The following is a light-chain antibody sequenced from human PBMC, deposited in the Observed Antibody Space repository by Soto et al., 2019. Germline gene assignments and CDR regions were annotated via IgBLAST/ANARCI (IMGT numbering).Light chain of an antibody. CDR1: SSNIGAGYD. J-gene: IGLJ3*02. CDR3: QSYDSILSAL. CDR2: GNS. V-gene: IGLV1-40*01. Sequence: QSVLTQPPSVSGAPGQRVTISCTGSSSNIGAGYDVHWYQQLPGTAPKLLLYGNSNRPSGVPDRFSGSKSGTSASLAITGLQAEDEADYDCQSYDSILSALFGGGTKVTVL.